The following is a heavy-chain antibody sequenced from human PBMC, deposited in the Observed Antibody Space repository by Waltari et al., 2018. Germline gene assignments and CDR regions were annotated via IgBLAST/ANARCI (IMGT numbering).Heavy chain of an antibody. CDR3: VTWGDLGNV. V-gene: IGHV3-7*01. CDR1: GFSFNNYW. Sequence: EVQLVESGGGLVQPGGSLRLSCAGSGFSFNNYWMSWLRQAPGKGLGGVAHIKQGGSEIYFVDSVKGRFSISRDNAKKSLYLQMNSLRGDDTAVFYCVTWGDLGNVWGQGTLVTVSA. J-gene: IGHJ4*02. D-gene: IGHD7-27*01. CDR2: IKQGGSEI.